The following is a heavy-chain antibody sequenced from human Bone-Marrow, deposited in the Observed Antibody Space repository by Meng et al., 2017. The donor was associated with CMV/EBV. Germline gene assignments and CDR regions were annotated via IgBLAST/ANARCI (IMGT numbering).Heavy chain of an antibody. CDR3: ARDRLRYFDL. V-gene: IGHV3-53*05. J-gene: IGHJ2*01. D-gene: IGHD2-21*01. CDR2: IYSGGDT. CDR1: GFTVSSNY. Sequence: GESLKISCAASGFTVSSNYMNWVRQAPGKGLEWVSVIYSGGDTYYADSVKGRFTISRDNSKNTLYLQMNSLRAEDTAVYYCARDRLRYFDLWGRGTLVTGSS.